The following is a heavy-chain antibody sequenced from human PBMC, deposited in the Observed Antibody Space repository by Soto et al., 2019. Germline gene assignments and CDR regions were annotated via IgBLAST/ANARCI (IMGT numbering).Heavy chain of an antibody. Sequence: GWSLRLSCESSVFTFIGFDMHWVRQPTGKGLEWVSTIGTAGDTYYAVSVKGRFTISRDNAKNSLSLQMNSLRAGDTAVYFCARGQEVGAHFFDSWGQGTQVTV. J-gene: IGHJ4*02. CDR2: IGTAGDT. CDR3: ARGQEVGAHFFDS. V-gene: IGHV3-13*01. D-gene: IGHD2-15*01. CDR1: VFTFIGFD.